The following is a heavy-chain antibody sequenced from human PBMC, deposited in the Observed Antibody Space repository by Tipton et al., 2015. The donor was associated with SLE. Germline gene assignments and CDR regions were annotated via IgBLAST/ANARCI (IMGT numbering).Heavy chain of an antibody. Sequence: RSLRLSCAASGFTFSSYAMHWVRQAPGKGLEWVAVISYDGSNKYYADSVKGRFTISRDNSKNTLYLQMNSLRAEDTAVYYCARGDYGGNAGAFDIWGQGTMVTVSS. CDR1: GFTFSSYA. D-gene: IGHD4-23*01. J-gene: IGHJ3*02. CDR3: ARGDYGGNAGAFDI. V-gene: IGHV3-30*04. CDR2: ISYDGSNK.